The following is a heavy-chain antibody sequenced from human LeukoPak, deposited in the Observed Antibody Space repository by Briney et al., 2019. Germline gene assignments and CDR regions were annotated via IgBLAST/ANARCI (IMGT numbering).Heavy chain of an antibody. J-gene: IGHJ4*02. Sequence: PGGSLRLSCAASGFSFSSYAMSWVRQAPGKGLEWVSAISDSGGSTYYSDSVKGRFTISRDNSKNTLYLQMNSLRAEDTAVYYCVAGSGSYYNALSLYYFDYWGQGTLVTVSS. CDR3: VAGSGSYYNALSLYYFDY. V-gene: IGHV3-23*01. CDR1: GFSFSSYA. D-gene: IGHD3-10*01. CDR2: ISDSGGST.